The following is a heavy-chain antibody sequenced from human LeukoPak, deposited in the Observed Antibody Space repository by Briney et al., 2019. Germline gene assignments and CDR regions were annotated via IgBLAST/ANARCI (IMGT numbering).Heavy chain of an antibody. V-gene: IGHV1-69*13. CDR1: GGPFSSYA. CDR3: ARSPEYSGSYHFDY. D-gene: IGHD1-26*01. CDR2: IIPIFGTA. Sequence: SVEVSCKASGGPFSSYAISWVRQAPGQGLEWMGGIIPIFGTANYAQKFQGRVTITADESTSTAYMELSSLRSEDTAVYYCARSPEYSGSYHFDYWGQGTLVTVSS. J-gene: IGHJ4*02.